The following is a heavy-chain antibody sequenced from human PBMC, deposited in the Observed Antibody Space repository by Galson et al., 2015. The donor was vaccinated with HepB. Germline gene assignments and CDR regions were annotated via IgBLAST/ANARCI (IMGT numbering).Heavy chain of an antibody. CDR1: GFTFSSYW. CDR3: ARVSSGWYNLFDY. Sequence: LRLSCAASGFTFSSYWMSWVRQAPGKGLEWVANIKQDGSEKYYVDSVKGRFTISRDNAKNSLYLQMNSLRAEDTAVYYCARVSSGWYNLFDYWGQGTLVTVSS. CDR2: IKQDGSEK. J-gene: IGHJ4*02. V-gene: IGHV3-7*03. D-gene: IGHD6-19*01.